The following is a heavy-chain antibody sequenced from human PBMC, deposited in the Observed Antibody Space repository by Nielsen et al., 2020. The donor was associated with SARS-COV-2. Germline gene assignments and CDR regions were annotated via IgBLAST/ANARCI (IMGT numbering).Heavy chain of an antibody. CDR3: ARDPSGGSGWYNWFDP. CDR1: GFTFGDYA. D-gene: IGHD6-19*01. Sequence: GESLKISCPASGFTFGDYAMSWVRQAPGKGLEWVAVIWYDGSNKYYADSVKGRFTISRDNSKNTLYLQMNSLRAEDTAVYYCARDPSGGSGWYNWFDPWGQGTLVTVSS. CDR2: IWYDGSNK. V-gene: IGHV3-33*01. J-gene: IGHJ5*02.